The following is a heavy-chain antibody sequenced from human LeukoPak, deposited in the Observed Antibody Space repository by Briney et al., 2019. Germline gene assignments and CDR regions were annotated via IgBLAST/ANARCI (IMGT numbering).Heavy chain of an antibody. D-gene: IGHD3-10*01. CDR1: GFSFSSYN. J-gene: IGHJ4*02. V-gene: IGHV3-48*02. CDR2: ISSSSNTI. CDR3: ARNRWFGEFLFDY. Sequence: PGGSLRLSCAASGFSFSSYNMNWVRQAPGKGLEWVSYISSSSNTIYYADSVKGRFTISRDNANNSLYLQMNSLRDEDTAVYYCARNRWFGEFLFDYWGQGTLVTVSS.